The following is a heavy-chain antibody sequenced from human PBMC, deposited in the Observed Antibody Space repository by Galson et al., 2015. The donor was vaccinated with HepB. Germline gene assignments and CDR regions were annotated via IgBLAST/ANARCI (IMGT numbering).Heavy chain of an antibody. Sequence: SVKVSCKASGYTFTSYGISWVRQAPGQGLEWMGWISAYNGNTNYAQKLQGRVTMTTDTSTSTAYMELRSLRSDDTAVYYCARGGEYQLLRSSHPNYYYYGMDVWGQGTTVTVSS. CDR2: ISAYNGNT. D-gene: IGHD2-2*01. CDR1: GYTFTSYG. V-gene: IGHV1-18*04. CDR3: ARGGEYQLLRSSHPNYYYYGMDV. J-gene: IGHJ6*02.